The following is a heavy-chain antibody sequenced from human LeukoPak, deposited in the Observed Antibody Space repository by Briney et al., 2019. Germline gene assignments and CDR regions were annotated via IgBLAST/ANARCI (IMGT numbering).Heavy chain of an antibody. CDR3: ARSFSSSWYGSYYYYMDV. V-gene: IGHV4-59*01. J-gene: IGHJ6*03. D-gene: IGHD6-13*01. CDR1: GGSISSYY. Sequence: SETLSLTCTVSGGSISSYYWSWIRQPPGKGLEWIGYIYYSGSTNYNPSLKSRVTISVDTSKNQFSLKLSSVTAADTAVYYCARSFSSSWYGSYYYYMDVWGKGTTVTISS. CDR2: IYYSGST.